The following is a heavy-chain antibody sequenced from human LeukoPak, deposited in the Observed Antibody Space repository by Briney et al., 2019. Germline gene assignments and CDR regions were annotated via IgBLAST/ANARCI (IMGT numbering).Heavy chain of an antibody. CDR1: GGSISSGDYY. V-gene: IGHV4-30-4*08. CDR3: ARDRIAVAGTFDY. J-gene: IGHJ4*02. Sequence: PSQTLSLTCTVSGGSISSGDYYWSWIRQPPGKGLEWIGDIYYSGSTYYNPSLKSRVTISVDTSKNQFSLKLSSVTAADTAVYYCARDRIAVAGTFDYWGQGTLVTVSS. CDR2: IYYSGST. D-gene: IGHD6-19*01.